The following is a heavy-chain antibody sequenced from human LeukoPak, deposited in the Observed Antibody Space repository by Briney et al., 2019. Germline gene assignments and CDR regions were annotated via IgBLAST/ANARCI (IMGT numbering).Heavy chain of an antibody. D-gene: IGHD4-17*01. CDR1: GFTVVSYG. V-gene: IGHV3-30*02. CDR2: VRYDGNNP. CDR3: ARGSRYGDYPYYCDF. J-gene: IGHJ4*02. Sequence: GGSLRLSCAAAGFTVVSYGMHSGRQAPGKWLDWVAFVRYDGNNPYYSASVKGRFTISRDNSKNTVLLQMNNLRLEDAAVYYCARGSRYGDYPYYCDFWGQGTLVTVSS.